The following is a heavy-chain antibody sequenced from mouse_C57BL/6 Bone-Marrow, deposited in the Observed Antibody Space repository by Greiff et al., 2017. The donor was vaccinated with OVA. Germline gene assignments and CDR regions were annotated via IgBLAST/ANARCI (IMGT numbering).Heavy chain of an antibody. V-gene: IGHV5-12*01. CDR2: ISNGGGST. CDR3: ARGGAMDY. CDR1: GFTFSDFS. D-gene: IGHD1-1*02. J-gene: IGHJ4*01. Sequence: EVKLVESGGGLVQPGGSLKLSCAASGFTFSDFSMYWIRQTPEKRLEWVAYISNGGGSTYYPNTVKGRFTISRDNAKITLYLQMSRLKSEDTAMYYCARGGAMDYWGKGTSVTFSS.